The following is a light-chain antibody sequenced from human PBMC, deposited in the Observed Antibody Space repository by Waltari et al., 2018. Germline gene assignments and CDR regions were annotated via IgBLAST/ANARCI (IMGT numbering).Light chain of an antibody. CDR1: SSDVGGYNY. CDR2: DVS. V-gene: IGLV2-14*03. CDR3: SSYTSSSTLV. Sequence: QSALTQPASVSGSPGQSITISCTGTSSDVGGYNYVSWYQQHPGNAPKLMIYDVSNRPAGGSHRFAGSKSGNTATLTISGLQAEDEGDYYCSSYTSSSTLVFGGGTKLTVL. J-gene: IGLJ2*01.